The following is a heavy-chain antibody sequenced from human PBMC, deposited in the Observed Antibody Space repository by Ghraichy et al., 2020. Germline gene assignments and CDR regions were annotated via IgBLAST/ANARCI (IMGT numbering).Heavy chain of an antibody. CDR3: AKGRTSSSWAAGDY. D-gene: IGHD6-6*01. Sequence: GGSLRLSCAASGFTFSNYAMTWVRQAPGKGLEWVSTISGSGAGTYYADSVKGRFTISRDNSKNTLSLQMNSLRADDTAVYYCAKGRTSSSWAAGDYWGQGTLVPVSS. CDR2: ISGSGAGT. V-gene: IGHV3-23*01. CDR1: GFTFSNYA. J-gene: IGHJ4*02.